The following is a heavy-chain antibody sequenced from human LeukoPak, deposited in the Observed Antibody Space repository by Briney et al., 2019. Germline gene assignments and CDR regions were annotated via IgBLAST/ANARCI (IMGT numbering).Heavy chain of an antibody. D-gene: IGHD5-24*01. CDR1: GFTFSSYA. Sequence: GGSLRLSCAASGFTFSSYAMSWVRQAPGKGLEWVSAISGSGGSTYYADSVKGRFTSSRDNSKNTLYLQMNSLRAEDTAVYYCARDLDGYNYFDYWGQGTLVTVSS. J-gene: IGHJ4*02. V-gene: IGHV3-23*01. CDR2: ISGSGGST. CDR3: ARDLDGYNYFDY.